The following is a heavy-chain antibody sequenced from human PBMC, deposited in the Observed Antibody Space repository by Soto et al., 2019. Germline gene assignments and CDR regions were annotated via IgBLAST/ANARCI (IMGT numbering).Heavy chain of an antibody. V-gene: IGHV1-18*01. CDR1: GYTFTSYG. J-gene: IGHJ4*02. CDR2: ISAYNGNT. Sequence: QVQLVQSGAEVKKPGASVKVSCKASGYTFTSYGISWVRQAPGQGLEWMGWISAYNGNTNYAQKLQGRVTMTTDTSTXXAXMXXRSLRSDDTAVYYCARDLRRDYCSGGSCYSASFDYWGQGTLVTVSS. D-gene: IGHD2-15*01. CDR3: ARDLRRDYCSGGSCYSASFDY.